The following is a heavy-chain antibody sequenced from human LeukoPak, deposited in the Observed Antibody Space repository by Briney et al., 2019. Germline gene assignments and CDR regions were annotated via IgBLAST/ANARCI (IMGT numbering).Heavy chain of an antibody. J-gene: IGHJ4*02. Sequence: GGSLRLSCAASGFTFSSYGMSWVRQAPGKGLEWVSAISGSGGSTYYADSVKGRFTISRDNSKNTLYLQMNSLRAEDTAVYYCAKAPLSRGASSGYYSPTMIDYWGQGTLVTVSS. CDR3: AKAPLSRGASSGYYSPTMIDY. CDR2: ISGSGGST. CDR1: GFTFSSYG. D-gene: IGHD3-22*01. V-gene: IGHV3-23*01.